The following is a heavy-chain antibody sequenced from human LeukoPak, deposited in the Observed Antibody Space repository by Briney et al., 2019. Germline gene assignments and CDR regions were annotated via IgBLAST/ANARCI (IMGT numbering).Heavy chain of an antibody. Sequence: GGSLRLSCKTSGLVLSKNGMHWVRQAPDKGLEWVAYLRYDARNEYYADSVNGRFIISRDNSRNTLYLQMNSLRAEDTGVYSCAKDSNSGYVSVGPDYWGLGTLVTVSS. CDR2: LRYDARNE. D-gene: IGHD5-12*01. CDR1: GLVLSKNG. J-gene: IGHJ4*02. CDR3: AKDSNSGYVSVGPDY. V-gene: IGHV3-30*02.